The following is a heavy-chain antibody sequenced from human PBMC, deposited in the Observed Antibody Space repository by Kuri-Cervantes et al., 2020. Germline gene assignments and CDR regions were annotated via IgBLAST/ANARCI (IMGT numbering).Heavy chain of an antibody. Sequence: GGSLRLSCAASGFTFSSYAMSWVRQAPGKGLEWVSSISDSGDRTYYADSMKGRFTISRDNSKNTLYLQMNSLRAEDTAIYYCANTIAGFKYWGQGTLVTVSS. V-gene: IGHV3-23*01. CDR1: GFTFSSYA. J-gene: IGHJ4*02. CDR2: ISDSGDRT. D-gene: IGHD2-15*01. CDR3: ANTIAGFKY.